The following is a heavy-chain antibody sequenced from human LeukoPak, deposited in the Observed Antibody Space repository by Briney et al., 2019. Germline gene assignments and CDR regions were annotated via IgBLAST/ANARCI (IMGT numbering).Heavy chain of an antibody. D-gene: IGHD2-15*01. CDR1: GFTFRNSY. CDR3: ARICSGGNCYFPSI. Sequence: GGSLKLSCAASGFTFRNSYIHWVRQAPGKGLVWVSRIDIDGNTIYADPVKGRFTISRDNAKSTLYLQMNGLRPDDTAVYYCARICSGGNCYFPSIWGQGTMVTVSS. V-gene: IGHV3-74*01. J-gene: IGHJ3*02. CDR2: IDIDGNT.